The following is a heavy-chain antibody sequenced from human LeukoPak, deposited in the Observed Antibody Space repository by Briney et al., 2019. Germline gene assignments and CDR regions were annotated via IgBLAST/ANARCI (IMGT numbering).Heavy chain of an antibody. CDR2: IKQDGSEK. D-gene: IGHD3-22*01. Sequence: GGSLRLSCAASGFTFSSYWMSWVRQAPGKGLEWVANIKQDGSEKYYVDSVKGRFTISRDNAKNSLYLQMNSLRAEDTAVYYCARESYYYGSSGYYPFDYWGQGTLVTVSS. J-gene: IGHJ4*02. CDR1: GFTFSSYW. V-gene: IGHV3-7*01. CDR3: ARESYYYGSSGYYPFDY.